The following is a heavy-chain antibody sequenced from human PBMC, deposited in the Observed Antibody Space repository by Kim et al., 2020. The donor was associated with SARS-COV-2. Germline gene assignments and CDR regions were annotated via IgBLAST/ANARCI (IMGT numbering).Heavy chain of an antibody. D-gene: IGHD2-2*01. V-gene: IGHV1-3*01. CDR2: INAGNGNT. CDR3: ARGCSSTSCYLPNYYYYGMDV. Sequence: ASVKVSCKASGYTFTSYAMHWVRQAPGQRLEWMGWINAGNGNTKYSQKFQGRVTITRDTSASTAYMELSSLRSEDTAVYYCARGCSSTSCYLPNYYYYGMDVWGQGTTVTVSS. CDR1: GYTFTSYA. J-gene: IGHJ6*02.